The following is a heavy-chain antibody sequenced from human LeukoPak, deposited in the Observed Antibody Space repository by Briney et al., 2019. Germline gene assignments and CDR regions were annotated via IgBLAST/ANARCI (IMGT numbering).Heavy chain of an antibody. CDR3: TKGESHPKYYFDY. V-gene: IGHV3-23*01. Sequence: GGSLRLSCAASGFTFTSAMRWVRQAPGKGLEWVSSISGSGGNTFYADSVKGRFTISRDNSKNTLYLQMNSLRAEDTAVYYCTKGESHPKYYFDYWGQGTLVTVSS. D-gene: IGHD3-10*01. J-gene: IGHJ4*02. CDR2: ISGSGGNT. CDR1: GFTFTSA.